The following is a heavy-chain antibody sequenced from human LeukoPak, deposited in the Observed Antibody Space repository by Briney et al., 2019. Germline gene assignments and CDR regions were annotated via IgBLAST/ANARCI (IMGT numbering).Heavy chain of an antibody. CDR1: GFTFSSYG. CDR3: ARGGEWLRSDPFNY. J-gene: IGHJ4*02. D-gene: IGHD5-12*01. V-gene: IGHV3-23*01. Sequence: GGSLRLSCAASGFTFSSYGMSWVRQAPGKGLEWVSGISGSGGSTYYADSVKGRFTISRDNSKNTLYLQMNSLRAADTAVYYCARGGEWLRSDPFNYWGQGTLVTVSS. CDR2: ISGSGGST.